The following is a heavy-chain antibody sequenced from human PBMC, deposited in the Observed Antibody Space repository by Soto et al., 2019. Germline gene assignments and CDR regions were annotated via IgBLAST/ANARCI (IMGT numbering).Heavy chain of an antibody. D-gene: IGHD2-2*01. Sequence: GGSPRLSCAASGFTFSSYGMHWVRQAPGKGLEWVAVIWYDGSNKYYADSVKGRFTISRDNSKNTLYLQMNSLRAEDTAVYYCARDAGGYCSSTSCYENWFDPWGQGTLVTVSS. CDR3: ARDAGGYCSSTSCYENWFDP. CDR1: GFTFSSYG. V-gene: IGHV3-33*01. J-gene: IGHJ5*02. CDR2: IWYDGSNK.